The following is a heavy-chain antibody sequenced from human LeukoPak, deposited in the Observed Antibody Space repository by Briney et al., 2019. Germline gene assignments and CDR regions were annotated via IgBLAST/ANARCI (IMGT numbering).Heavy chain of an antibody. D-gene: IGHD2-15*01. Sequence: GGSLRLSCAASGFTFSDYNMRWIRQAPGKGLEWVSSISRSGSTKYYADSVKGRFTISRDNAKNSLFLQMNSLRAEDTAVYYCATLEKSAASGTLDYWGQGTLVTVSS. CDR2: ISRSGSTK. CDR3: ATLEKSAASGTLDY. CDR1: GFTFSDYN. V-gene: IGHV3-11*01. J-gene: IGHJ4*02.